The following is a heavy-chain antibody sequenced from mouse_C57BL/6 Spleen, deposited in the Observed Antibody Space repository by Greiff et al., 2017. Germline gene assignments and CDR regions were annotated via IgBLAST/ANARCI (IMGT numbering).Heavy chain of an antibody. CDR2: IWRGGST. J-gene: IGHJ1*03. CDR1: GFSLTSYG. CDR3: AKTRTVVADWYFDV. Sequence: QVQLQQPGPGLVQPSQSLSITCTVSGFSLTSYGVHWVRQSPGKGLEWLGVIWRGGSTDYNAAFMSRLSITKDNSKSQVFFKMNSLQADDTAIYYCAKTRTVVADWYFDVWGTGTTVTVSS. D-gene: IGHD1-1*01. V-gene: IGHV2-5*01.